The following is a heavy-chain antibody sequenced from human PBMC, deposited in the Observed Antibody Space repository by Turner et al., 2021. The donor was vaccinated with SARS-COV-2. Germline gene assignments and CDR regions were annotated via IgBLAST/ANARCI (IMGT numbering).Heavy chain of an antibody. CDR2: ISRNIGSI. CDR1: GFTFDDYA. J-gene: IGHJ6*02. D-gene: IGHD3-3*01. V-gene: IGHV3-9*01. CDR3: AKAYNDFWSGYYTYGMDV. Sequence: VQLVESGGGVVQPGRSLRLSCAASGFTFDDYAMHWVRQAPGKGLEWVSGISRNIGSIGYADSVKGRFTISRDNAKNSLYLQMNSLRAEDTALYYCAKAYNDFWSGYYTYGMDVWGQGTTVTVSS.